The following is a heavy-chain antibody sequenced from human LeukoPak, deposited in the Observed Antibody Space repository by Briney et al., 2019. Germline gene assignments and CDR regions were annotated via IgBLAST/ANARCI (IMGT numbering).Heavy chain of an antibody. J-gene: IGHJ4*02. D-gene: IGHD5-18*01. Sequence: GGSLRLSCAASGFTFSSYGMHWVRQAPGKGLEWVAFIRYDGSNKYYADSVKGRFTISRDNSKNTLYLQMNSLRAEDTAVYYCAKDLGGGYSYGHFDYWGQGTLVTVSS. CDR3: AKDLGGGYSYGHFDY. CDR2: IRYDGSNK. CDR1: GFTFSSYG. V-gene: IGHV3-30*02.